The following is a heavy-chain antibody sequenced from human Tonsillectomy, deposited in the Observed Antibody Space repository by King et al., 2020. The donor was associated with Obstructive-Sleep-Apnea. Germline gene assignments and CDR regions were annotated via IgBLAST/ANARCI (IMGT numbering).Heavy chain of an antibody. J-gene: IGHJ4*02. D-gene: IGHD3-10*01. CDR3: TRGAQYVGSGTSDY. CDR1: GFTFGDYA. Sequence: VQLVESGGGLVQPGRSLRLSCTASGFTFGDYAMSWFRQAPGKGLEWVGFIRDRTYGGTTQYAASVKGRFSISRDDSKSSAYLQMDSLKTEDTAVYYCTRGAQYVGSGTSDYWGQGTLVSVSS. V-gene: IGHV3-49*03. CDR2: IRDRTYGGTT.